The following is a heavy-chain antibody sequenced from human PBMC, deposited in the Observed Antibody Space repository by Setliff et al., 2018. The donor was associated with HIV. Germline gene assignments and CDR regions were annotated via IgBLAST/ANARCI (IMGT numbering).Heavy chain of an antibody. D-gene: IGHD3-16*01. J-gene: IGHJ6*03. CDR2: TYYKSKWYN. V-gene: IGHV6-1*01. CDR1: GDSVSSNGAA. Sequence: SQTLSLTCAISGDSVSSNGAAWNWIRQSPSRGLEWLGRTYYKSKWYNDYAVSVKSRITINPDTSKNQFSLQLSSVTPEDTAVYYCASRSSYVPLYYYYMDVWGKGTTVTSP. CDR3: ASRSSYVPLYYYYMDV.